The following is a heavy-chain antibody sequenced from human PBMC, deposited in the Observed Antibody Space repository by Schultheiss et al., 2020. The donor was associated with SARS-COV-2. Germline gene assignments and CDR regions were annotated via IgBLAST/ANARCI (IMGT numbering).Heavy chain of an antibody. CDR1: GGSIRSGSYF. Sequence: LRLSCTVSGGSIRSGSYFWSWIRQPAGKGLEWIGRVYASGSTNYNPSLRSRVTISVDTSKNQFSLKLSSVTAADTAVYYCAALNGIPYYYDSSGSDYWGQGTLVTVSS. CDR2: VYASGST. V-gene: IGHV4-61*02. J-gene: IGHJ4*02. CDR3: AALNGIPYYYDSSGSDY. D-gene: IGHD3-22*01.